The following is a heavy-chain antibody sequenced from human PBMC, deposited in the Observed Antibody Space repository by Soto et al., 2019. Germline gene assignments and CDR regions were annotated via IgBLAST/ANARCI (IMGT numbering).Heavy chain of an antibody. CDR1: GFTFSTYA. J-gene: IGHJ5*02. CDR2: ISDDGSNK. Sequence: QVQLVESGGGVVQPGRSLRLSCAASGFTFSTYAMHWVRQATGKGLEWVATISDDGSNKYYADSVKGRFTISRDNSKDTLWLQMNSLRAEDTAVYYCPREGHGDWFDPWGQGTLVTVSS. CDR3: PREGHGDWFDP. V-gene: IGHV3-30-3*01. D-gene: IGHD3-10*01.